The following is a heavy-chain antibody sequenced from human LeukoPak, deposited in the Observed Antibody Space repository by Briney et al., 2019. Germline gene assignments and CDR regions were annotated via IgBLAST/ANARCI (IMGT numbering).Heavy chain of an antibody. Sequence: GGSLRLSCAASGFTLSNSWMHWVRQAPGKGLVWVSRTNGDGSDTSYADSVKGRFTISRDSATNTLYLQMNSLRAEDTAINYCVRDGEYSHGIDFDYWGQGTLVTVSP. J-gene: IGHJ4*02. CDR3: VRDGEYSHGIDFDY. V-gene: IGHV3-74*01. CDR2: TNGDGSDT. D-gene: IGHD5-18*01. CDR1: GFTLSNSW.